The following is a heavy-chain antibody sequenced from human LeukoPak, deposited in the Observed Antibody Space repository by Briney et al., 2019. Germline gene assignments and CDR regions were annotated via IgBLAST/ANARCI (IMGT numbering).Heavy chain of an antibody. CDR2: IRSKAYGGTT. D-gene: IGHD3-10*01. CDR1: GFIFGDYA. CDR3: TREVWFGELLDY. Sequence: GGSLRLSCAASGFIFGDYAMSWVRQAPGKGLEWVGFIRSKAYGGTTEYAASVKGRFTISRDDSKSIAYLQMNSLKTEDTAVYYCTREVWFGELLDYWGQGTLVTVSS. V-gene: IGHV3-49*04. J-gene: IGHJ4*02.